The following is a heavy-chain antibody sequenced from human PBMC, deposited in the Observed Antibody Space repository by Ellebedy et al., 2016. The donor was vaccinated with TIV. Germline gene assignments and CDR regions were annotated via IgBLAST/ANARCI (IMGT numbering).Heavy chain of an antibody. V-gene: IGHV4-59*08. CDR1: GGSISSYY. J-gene: IGHJ5*02. CDR2: IYYSGST. Sequence: MPSETLSLTCTVPGGSISSYYWSWIRQPPGKGLEWIGYIYYSGSTNYNPSLKSRVTISVDTSKNQFSLKLSSVTAADTAVYYCARGYSSSSVWFDPWGQGTLVTVSS. D-gene: IGHD6-13*01. CDR3: ARGYSSSSVWFDP.